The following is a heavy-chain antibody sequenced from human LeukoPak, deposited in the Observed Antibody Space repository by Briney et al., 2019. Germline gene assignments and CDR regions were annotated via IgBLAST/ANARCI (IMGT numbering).Heavy chain of an antibody. Sequence: GGPLRLSCAAPEFTFSSYWMHWVRQAQGKGLVWLSRINSDGSSTNYADSVKGRFTISRDNAKNTMYLQMNSLRAEDTAVYYCVGQIAVAGLDYWGQGTLVTVSS. CDR2: INSDGSST. CDR3: VGQIAVAGLDY. V-gene: IGHV3-74*01. D-gene: IGHD6-19*01. J-gene: IGHJ4*02. CDR1: EFTFSSYW.